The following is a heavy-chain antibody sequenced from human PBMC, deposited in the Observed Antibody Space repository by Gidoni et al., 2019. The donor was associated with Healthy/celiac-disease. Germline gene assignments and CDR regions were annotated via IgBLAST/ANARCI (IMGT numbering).Heavy chain of an antibody. V-gene: IGHV3-53*01. CDR3: ARLFMPTVTRIFDY. J-gene: IGHJ4*02. Sequence: YADSVKGRFTISRDNSKNTLYLQMNSLRAEDTAVYYCARLFMPTVTRIFDYWGQGTLVTVSS. D-gene: IGHD4-17*01.